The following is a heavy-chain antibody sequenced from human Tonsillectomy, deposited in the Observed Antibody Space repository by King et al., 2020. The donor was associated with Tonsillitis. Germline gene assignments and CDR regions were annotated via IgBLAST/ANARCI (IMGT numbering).Heavy chain of an antibody. CDR1: GGTFTTYA. V-gene: IGHV1-69*01. CDR3: ARDLDGMDV. J-gene: IGHJ6*02. CDR2: IIPIFGRA. Sequence: QLVQSGAEVKKPGSSVKVSCKVSGGTFTTYAINWVRQAPGQELEWMGDIIPIFGRANYAQKFQGRVTITADESTSTAYMELNRLRSEDTAVYYCARDLDGMDVWGQGTTVTVSS.